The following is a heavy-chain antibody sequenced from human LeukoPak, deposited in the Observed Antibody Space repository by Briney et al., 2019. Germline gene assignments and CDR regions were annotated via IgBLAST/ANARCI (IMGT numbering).Heavy chain of an antibody. CDR3: ARDLYGSGSYDY. CDR1: GFTFTSYW. V-gene: IGHV3-7*04. Sequence: GGSLRLSCAASGFTFTSYWMTWVRQAPRKGLEWVANIKQDGSEKYYVDSVKGRSTISRDNAKNSLYLQMNSLRAEDTAVYYCARDLYGSGSYDYWGQGTLVTVSS. CDR2: IKQDGSEK. J-gene: IGHJ4*02. D-gene: IGHD3-10*01.